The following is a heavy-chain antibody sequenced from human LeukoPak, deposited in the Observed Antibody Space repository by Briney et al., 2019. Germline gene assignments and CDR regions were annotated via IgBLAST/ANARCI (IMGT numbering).Heavy chain of an antibody. CDR3: ATLRFGSGSYYADY. J-gene: IGHJ4*02. CDR2: MSYDGSNK. CDR1: GFTFRNYG. V-gene: IGHV3-30*03. D-gene: IGHD3-10*01. Sequence: PGGSLRLSCAASGFTFRNYGMHWVRQAPGKGLEWVAIMSYDGSNKYYADSVKGRFTISRDNSKSTLYLQMNSLRTEDTAVYFCATLRFGSGSYYADYWGQGTLVTVSS.